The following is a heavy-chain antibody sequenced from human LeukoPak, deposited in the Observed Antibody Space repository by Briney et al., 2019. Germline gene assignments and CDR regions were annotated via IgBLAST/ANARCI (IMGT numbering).Heavy chain of an antibody. Sequence: PSETLSLTCTVSGGSISSSSYYWGWIRQPPGKGLEWIGSIYYSGSTYYNPSLKSRVTISVDTSKNQFSLKLSSVTAADTAVYYCARREITIFGVALPFDYWGQGTLVTVSS. CDR1: GGSISSSSYY. D-gene: IGHD3-3*01. J-gene: IGHJ4*02. CDR2: IYYSGST. CDR3: ARREITIFGVALPFDY. V-gene: IGHV4-39*01.